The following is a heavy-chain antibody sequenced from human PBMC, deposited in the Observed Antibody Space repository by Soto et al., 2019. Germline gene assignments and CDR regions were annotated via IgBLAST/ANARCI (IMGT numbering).Heavy chain of an antibody. J-gene: IGHJ4*02. D-gene: IGHD2-15*01. CDR3: AREDPPCLL. CDR1: GYTFTSYG. V-gene: IGHV1-18*01. Sequence: QFQLVQSGAEVKKPGASVKVSCKASGYTFTSYGIIWVRQAPGQGLEWMGWISAYNGNTNYAQKRQGRVTMTTDPSTSTADLELRSLRSDDPPVYYCAREDPPCLLWGQGTLVPVSS. CDR2: ISAYNGNT.